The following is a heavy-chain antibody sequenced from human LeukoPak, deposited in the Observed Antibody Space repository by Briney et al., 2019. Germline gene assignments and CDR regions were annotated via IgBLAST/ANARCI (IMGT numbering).Heavy chain of an antibody. CDR1: GFTFSNAW. V-gene: IGHV3-15*01. CDR3: TTVDTAMVELDY. CDR2: IKSKSNGGTT. Sequence: PGGSLRLSCAASGFTFSNAWMSWVRQAPGKGLEWVGRIKSKSNGGTTDYAAPVKGRFTISRDDSRNTLYLQMNSLKTEDTVVYYCTTVDTAMVELDYWGQGSLVIVAS. J-gene: IGHJ4*02. D-gene: IGHD5-18*01.